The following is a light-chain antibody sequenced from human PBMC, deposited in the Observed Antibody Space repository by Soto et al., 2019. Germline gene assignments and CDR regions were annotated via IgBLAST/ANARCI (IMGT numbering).Light chain of an antibody. CDR1: SSDVGGYDY. CDR2: DVN. CDR3: SSYTSSSTHV. Sequence: QSVLTQPASVSGSPGQSIAISCTGTSSDVGGYDYVSWYQQLPGKAPKLMIYDVNNRPSGASNRFSVAKSGNTASLTISGLQAEDEAEYYCSSYTSSSTHVFGTGTKLTVL. V-gene: IGLV2-14*03. J-gene: IGLJ1*01.